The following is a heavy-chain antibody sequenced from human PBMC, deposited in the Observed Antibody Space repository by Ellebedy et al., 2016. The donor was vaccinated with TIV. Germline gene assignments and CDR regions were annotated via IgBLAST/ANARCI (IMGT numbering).Heavy chain of an antibody. J-gene: IGHJ4*02. CDR1: GFTFSDYY. CDR2: ISSSSSYT. CDR3: ARDPSVPQYYYDSSGPGGTY. V-gene: IGHV3-11*06. D-gene: IGHD3-22*01. Sequence: GESLKISXAASGFTFSDYYMSWIRQAPGKGLEWVSYISSSSSYTNYADSVKGRFTISRDNAKNSLYLQMNSLRAEDTAVYYCARDPSVPQYYYDSSGPGGTYWGQGTLVTVSS.